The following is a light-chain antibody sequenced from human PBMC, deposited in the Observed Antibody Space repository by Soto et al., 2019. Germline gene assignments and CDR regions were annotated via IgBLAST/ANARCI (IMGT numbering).Light chain of an antibody. V-gene: IGLV2-11*01. CDR1: SSDVGGYNY. CDR2: DVS. Sequence: QSALTQPRSVSWSPGQSVTISCTGTSSDVGGYNYVSWYQQHPGKAPKLMIYDVSKRPSGVPDRFSGSKSGNTASLTISGLQAEDEADYYCCSYAGSYTYVFGTGTKATVL. CDR3: CSYAGSYTYV. J-gene: IGLJ1*01.